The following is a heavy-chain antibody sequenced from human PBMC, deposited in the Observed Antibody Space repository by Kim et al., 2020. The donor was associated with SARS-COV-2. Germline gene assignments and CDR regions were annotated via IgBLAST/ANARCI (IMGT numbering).Heavy chain of an antibody. V-gene: IGHV1-69*13. J-gene: IGHJ3*02. CDR3: AREGIRIVGSPGAFDI. CDR2: IIPIFCTA. Sequence: SVKVSCKASGGTFSRSPLRCVLPAPGQGLEWMGGIIPIFCTANYAQKFQGRVTITADESTSTAYMELSSLRSEDTDVYYCAREGIRIVGSPGAFDIWGQGTMVTVSS. CDR1: GGTFSRSP. D-gene: IGHD1-26*01.